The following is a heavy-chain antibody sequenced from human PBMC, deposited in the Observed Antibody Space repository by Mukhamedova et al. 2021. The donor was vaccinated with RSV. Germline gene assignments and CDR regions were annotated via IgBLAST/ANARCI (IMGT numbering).Heavy chain of an antibody. Sequence: GTANYAQKFQGRVTITADKSTSTAYMELSSLRSEATAVYYCARGDSSSQFSYDYWGQGTLVTVSS. J-gene: IGHJ4*02. CDR3: ARGDSSSQFSYDY. D-gene: IGHD6-13*01. CDR2: GTA. V-gene: IGHV1-69*06.